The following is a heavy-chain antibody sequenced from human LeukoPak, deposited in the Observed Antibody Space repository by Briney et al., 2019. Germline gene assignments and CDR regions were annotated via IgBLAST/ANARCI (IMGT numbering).Heavy chain of an antibody. V-gene: IGHV4-39*01. CDR1: AYSISSSYY. D-gene: IGHD3-10*01. CDR2: IYYSGST. J-gene: IGHJ6*03. CDR3: ARHSYYYGSGSYYSYYYYMDV. Sequence: PSETLSLTCTVSAYSISSSYYWGWIRQPPGKGLEWIGSIYYSGSTYYNPSLKSRVTISVDTSKNQFSLKLSSVTAADTAVYYCARHSYYYGSGSYYSYYYYMDVWGKGTTVTVSS.